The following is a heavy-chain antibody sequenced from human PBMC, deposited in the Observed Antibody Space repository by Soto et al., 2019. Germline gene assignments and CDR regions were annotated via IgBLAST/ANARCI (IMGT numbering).Heavy chain of an antibody. D-gene: IGHD6-13*01. V-gene: IGHV3-23*01. CDR2: ISGSGGST. J-gene: IGHJ6*03. CDR3: ANQASAAAGTSYYYYMDV. CDR1: GFTFSSYA. Sequence: VQLLESGGGLVQPGGSLRLSCAASGFTFSSYAMSWVRQAPGKGLEWVSAISGSGGSTYYADSVKGRFTISRDNSKNTLYLQMNSLRAEDTAVYYCANQASAAAGTSYYYYMDVWGKGTTVTVSS.